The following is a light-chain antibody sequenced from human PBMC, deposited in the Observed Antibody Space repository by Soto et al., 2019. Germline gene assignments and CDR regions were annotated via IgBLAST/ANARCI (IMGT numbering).Light chain of an antibody. Sequence: EIVLTQSPGTLSVSPGERATLSFRASQSVSSSYLAWYQQKPGQAPRLLIYGASNRATGIPDRFSGSGSGTDFTLTISRLEPEDFAVYYCQQYGSSGTFGQGTKVDIK. J-gene: IGKJ1*01. CDR2: GAS. V-gene: IGKV3-20*01. CDR1: QSVSSSY. CDR3: QQYGSSGT.